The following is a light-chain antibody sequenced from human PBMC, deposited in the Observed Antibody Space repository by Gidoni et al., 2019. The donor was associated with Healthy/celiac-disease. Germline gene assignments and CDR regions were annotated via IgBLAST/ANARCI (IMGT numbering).Light chain of an antibody. Sequence: SYGLTQPPSVSVSPGQTANITCSGDKLGDKYACWYQRKPGQSPILVIYQDSKRPSGIPERFSGSNSGNTATLTISGTQAMDEADYYCQAWDSSIVVFGGGTKLTVL. J-gene: IGLJ2*01. CDR1: KLGDKY. V-gene: IGLV3-1*01. CDR2: QDS. CDR3: QAWDSSIVV.